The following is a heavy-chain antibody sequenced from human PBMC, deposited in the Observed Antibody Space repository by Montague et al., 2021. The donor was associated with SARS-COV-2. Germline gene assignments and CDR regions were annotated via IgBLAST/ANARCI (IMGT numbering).Heavy chain of an antibody. V-gene: IGHV4-34*01. CDR2: INHSGST. D-gene: IGHD3-22*01. J-gene: IGHJ4*02. Sequence: SETLSLTCAVYGGSFSGYYWSWIRQPPGKGLEWIGEINHSGSTNYNPSLKSRVTISVDTSKNQFSLKLSSVTAADTAAYYCSRRTHYYDSSGYYYPGPQRYCFDYWGQGTLVTVSS. CDR3: SRRTHYYDSSGYYYPGPQRYCFDY. CDR1: GGSFSGYY.